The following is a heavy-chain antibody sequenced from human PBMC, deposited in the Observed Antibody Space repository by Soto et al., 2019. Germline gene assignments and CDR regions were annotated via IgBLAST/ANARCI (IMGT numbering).Heavy chain of an antibody. Sequence: ESVGGVVQPGRSLRLSCAASGFTFSRYGMHWVRQAPGKGLQWVAVIWFDGSNKFYADSVTGRFTISRDNSNNMLYLQMNSLRAEDTAVYYCARATNSQFDPWGQGTLVTVSS. CDR3: ARATNSQFDP. V-gene: IGHV3-33*01. D-gene: IGHD1-26*01. J-gene: IGHJ5*02. CDR1: GFTFSRYG. CDR2: IWFDGSNK.